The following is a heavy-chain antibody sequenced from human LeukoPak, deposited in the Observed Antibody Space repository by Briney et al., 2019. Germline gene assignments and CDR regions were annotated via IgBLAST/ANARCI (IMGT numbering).Heavy chain of an antibody. Sequence: SQTLSLTCTVSGGSISSGSYYWSWIRQPAGKGLEWIGRIYTSGSTNYNPSLKSRVTISVDTSKNQFSLKLSSVTAADTAVYYCARGFGGIVGATKGFDYWGQGTLVTVSS. CDR2: IYTSGST. J-gene: IGHJ4*02. CDR1: GGSISSGSYY. V-gene: IGHV4-61*02. CDR3: ARGFGGIVGATKGFDY. D-gene: IGHD1-26*01.